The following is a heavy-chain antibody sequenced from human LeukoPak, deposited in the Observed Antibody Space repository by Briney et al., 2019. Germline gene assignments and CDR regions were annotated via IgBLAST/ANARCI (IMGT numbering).Heavy chain of an antibody. D-gene: IGHD3-16*02. Sequence: GGSLRLSCAASGFTLSSYWMHWVRQAPGKGLVWVSRINSDGSSTSYADSVKGRFTISRDNAKNTLYLQMNSLRAEDTAVYYCARVDDYVWGSCRSSDYWGQGTLVTVSS. CDR1: GFTLSSYW. V-gene: IGHV3-74*01. CDR2: INSDGSST. J-gene: IGHJ4*02. CDR3: ARVDDYVWGSCRSSDY.